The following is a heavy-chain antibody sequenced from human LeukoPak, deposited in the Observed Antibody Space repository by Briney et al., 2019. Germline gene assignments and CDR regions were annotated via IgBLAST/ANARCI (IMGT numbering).Heavy chain of an antibody. CDR2: IYYSGST. CDR3: ARHLHPYYDFWSGYYDYFDY. Sequence: SETLSLICTVSGGSISSSSYYWGWIRQPPGKGLEWIGSIYYSGSTYYNPSLKSRVTISVDTSKNQFSLKLSSVTAADTAVYYCARHLHPYYDFWSGYYDYFDYWGQGTLVTVSS. V-gene: IGHV4-39*01. CDR1: GGSISSSSYY. J-gene: IGHJ4*02. D-gene: IGHD3-3*01.